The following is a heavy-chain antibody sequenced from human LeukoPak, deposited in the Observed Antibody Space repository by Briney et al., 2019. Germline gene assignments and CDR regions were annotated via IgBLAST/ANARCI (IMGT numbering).Heavy chain of an antibody. CDR2: IYYSGST. V-gene: IGHV4-31*03. Sequence: SETLSLTCTVSGGSISSGGYYWSWIRQHPGKGLEWFGNIYYSGSTYYNPSLKSRVTMSVDTSKKQFSLKLSSVTAADTAVYYCARDGRGYPGRHAFDIWGQGTMVTVSS. CDR3: ARDGRGYPGRHAFDI. J-gene: IGHJ3*02. D-gene: IGHD3-22*01. CDR1: GGSISSGGYY.